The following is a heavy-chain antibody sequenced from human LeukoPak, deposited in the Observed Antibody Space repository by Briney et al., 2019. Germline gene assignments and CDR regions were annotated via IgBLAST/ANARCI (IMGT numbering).Heavy chain of an antibody. CDR3: ARLGAAFDS. J-gene: IGHJ3*02. Sequence: TGGSLRLSCAASGFTFSSYSMNWVRHAPGEGREGVSYISTSSSTIYYADSVKGRFTISRDNARNSLYLQMNSLSDEDTAVYYCARLGAAFDSWGQGTMVTVSS. CDR2: ISTSSSTI. CDR1: GFTFSSYS. D-gene: IGHD3-10*01. V-gene: IGHV3-48*02.